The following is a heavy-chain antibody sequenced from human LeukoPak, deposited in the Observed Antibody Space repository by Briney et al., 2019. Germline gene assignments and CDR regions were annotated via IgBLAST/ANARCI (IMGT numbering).Heavy chain of an antibody. J-gene: IGHJ4*02. V-gene: IGHV1-69*05. CDR3: VLKGGFDY. D-gene: IGHD3-16*01. CDR2: IIPIFGTA. CDR1: GGTFSSYA. Sequence: GASVKVSCKASGGTFSSYAISWVRQAPGQGLEWMGGIIPIFGTANYAQKLQGRVTMTTDTSTSTAYMELRSLRSDDTAVYYCVLKGGFDYWGQGTLVTVSS.